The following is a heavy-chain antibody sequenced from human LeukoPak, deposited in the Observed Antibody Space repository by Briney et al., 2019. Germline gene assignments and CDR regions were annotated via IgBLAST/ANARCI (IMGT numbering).Heavy chain of an antibody. V-gene: IGHV3-7*01. CDR3: ARATASNWFDP. D-gene: IGHD2-21*01. J-gene: IGHJ5*02. Sequence: GGSLRLSCAASGFTFSSYWRGWVRQAPGKGLEWVANIKEDGSEIQYVDSVKGRFTVSRDNAKNALSLHMNSLRAEDTAVYYCARATASNWFDPWGQGTLVTVSS. CDR1: GFTFSSYW. CDR2: IKEDGSEI.